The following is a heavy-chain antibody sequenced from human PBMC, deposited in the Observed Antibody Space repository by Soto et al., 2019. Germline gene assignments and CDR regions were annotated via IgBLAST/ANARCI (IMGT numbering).Heavy chain of an antibody. V-gene: IGHV1-8*01. D-gene: IGHD2-15*01. Sequence: ASVKVSCKASGYTFTSYDIYWVRQATGQGLEWMGWMNPNSGNTGYAQKFQGRVTVTRNTSISTAYMELSSLRSEDTAVYYCTRGRYCSGGSCYSRVDYWGQGTLVTVSS. CDR2: MNPNSGNT. CDR1: GYTFTSYD. CDR3: TRGRYCSGGSCYSRVDY. J-gene: IGHJ4*02.